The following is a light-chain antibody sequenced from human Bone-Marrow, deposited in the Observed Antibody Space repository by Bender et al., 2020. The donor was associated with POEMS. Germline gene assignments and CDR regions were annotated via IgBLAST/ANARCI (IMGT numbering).Light chain of an antibody. CDR3: SSYAGGDNYV. CDR2: EVS. J-gene: IGLJ1*01. CDR1: SSDVGASNY. V-gene: IGLV2-8*01. Sequence: QSALTQPPSASGSPGQSVAISCTGTSSDVGASNYVSWYQQRPGKVPKVMIYEVSKRPSGVPDRFSGSKSGNTASLTVSGLQSEDEADYYCSSYAGGDNYVFGTGTKVTGL.